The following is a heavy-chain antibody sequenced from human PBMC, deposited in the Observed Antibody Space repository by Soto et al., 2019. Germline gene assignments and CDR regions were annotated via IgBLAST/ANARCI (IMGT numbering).Heavy chain of an antibody. Sequence: QVQLVQSGAEVRKPGSSVKVSCKASGGTFSRHAISWVRQAPGQGLEWMGGIIPIFGTANYAQKFQGRVTITADKSTSTAYMELSSLRSEDTAVYYCARAAPYSGSYGEYYFDYWGQGTLVTVSS. CDR1: GGTFSRHA. CDR3: ARAAPYSGSYGEYYFDY. V-gene: IGHV1-69*06. D-gene: IGHD1-26*01. CDR2: IIPIFGTA. J-gene: IGHJ4*02.